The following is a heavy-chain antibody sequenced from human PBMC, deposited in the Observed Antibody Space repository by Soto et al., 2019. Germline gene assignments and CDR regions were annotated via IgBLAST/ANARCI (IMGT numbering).Heavy chain of an antibody. CDR3: AREASVLIPAAQPSRFDS. Sequence: ASVKVSCKGFGYSFMKYGINWVRQAPGQGLEWVGWISPYSGYTHSAQKFHGRLTLTTDTAASTAYMELRILRSADTALYYCAREASVLIPAAQPSRFDSWDQGTLVPVSS. D-gene: IGHD2-2*01. J-gene: IGHJ4*02. CDR2: ISPYSGYT. CDR1: GYSFMKYG. V-gene: IGHV1-18*01.